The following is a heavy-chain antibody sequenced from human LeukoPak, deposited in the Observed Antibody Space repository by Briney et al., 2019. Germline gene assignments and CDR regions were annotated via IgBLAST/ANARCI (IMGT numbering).Heavy chain of an antibody. CDR2: IYVDGST. D-gene: IGHD2/OR15-2a*01. J-gene: IGHJ4*02. CDR1: GLTVITNY. Sequence: PGGSLRLSRAASGLTVITNYMTWVRQAPGKGLEWVSVIYVDGSTYYADSVTGRFTISRDNSKNTLYLQINSLRADDTAVYYCARDVSHRHLDYWGQGTLVTVSS. V-gene: IGHV3-66*01. CDR3: ARDVSHRHLDY.